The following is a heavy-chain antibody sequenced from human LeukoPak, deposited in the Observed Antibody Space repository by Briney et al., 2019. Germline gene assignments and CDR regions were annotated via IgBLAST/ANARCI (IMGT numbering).Heavy chain of an antibody. Sequence: GASVKVSCKASGYTFTSYDINWVRQATGQGLEWMGWISAYNGNTNYAHHLQGRVTMTTDTSTTTAYMELRSLRSDDTAVYYCAREAAAGVYFEYWGQGTLVTVSS. J-gene: IGHJ4*02. V-gene: IGHV1-18*01. CDR3: AREAAAGVYFEY. D-gene: IGHD6-13*01. CDR2: ISAYNGNT. CDR1: GYTFTSYD.